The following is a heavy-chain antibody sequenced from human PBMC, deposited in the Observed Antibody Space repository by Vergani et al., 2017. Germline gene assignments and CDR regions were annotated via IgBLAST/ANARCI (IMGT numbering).Heavy chain of an antibody. CDR1: GGSISSYY. Sequence: QVQLQESGPGLVKPSETLSLTCTVSGGSISSYYWSWIRQPPGKGLEWIGYIYHSGSTYYNPSLKSRVTISVDTSKNQFSLKLSSVTAADTAVYYCARLEWGYGMDVWGQGTTVTVSS. J-gene: IGHJ6*02. V-gene: IGHV4-59*08. CDR2: IYHSGST. D-gene: IGHD2-15*01. CDR3: ARLEWGYGMDV.